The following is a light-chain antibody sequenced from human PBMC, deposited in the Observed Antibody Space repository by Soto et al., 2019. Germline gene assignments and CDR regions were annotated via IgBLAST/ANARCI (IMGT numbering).Light chain of an antibody. CDR2: GAS. CDR1: QSLRSS. Sequence: LTQSQDTLSVSRWERANSCCRASQSLRSSLAWYQQKPGQAPRLLIYGASSRATGIPDRFSGSGSGTDFTLTISRLEPEDFAVYYCQQYGTSPQTSCQGTKVDIK. J-gene: IGKJ1*01. CDR3: QQYGTSPQT. V-gene: IGKV3-20*01.